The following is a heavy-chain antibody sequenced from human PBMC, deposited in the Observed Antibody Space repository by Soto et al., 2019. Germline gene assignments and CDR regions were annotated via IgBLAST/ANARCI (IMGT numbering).Heavy chain of an antibody. J-gene: IGHJ4*02. CDR1: GFTFSSYA. Sequence: EVQLLESGGGLVQPGGSLRLSCAASGFTFSSYAMRWVRQAPGKGLEWVSAISGSGDSTYYADSVQGRFTISREKSKNTLYLEMNSLRAAETAVYYCARRGSGSYYDYWGQGTLVTVSS. V-gene: IGHV3-23*01. CDR3: ARRGSGSYYDY. D-gene: IGHD1-26*01. CDR2: ISGSGDST.